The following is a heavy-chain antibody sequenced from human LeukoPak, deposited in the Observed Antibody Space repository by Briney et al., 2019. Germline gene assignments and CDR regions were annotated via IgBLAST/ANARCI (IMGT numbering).Heavy chain of an antibody. V-gene: IGHV3-23*01. CDR2: ISGSGGST. CDR1: GFTFSSYA. D-gene: IGHD2-21*01. Sequence: GSLRLSCAASGFTFSSYAMSWVRRAPGKGVEWVSAISGSGGSTYYADSVKGRFTISRDNSKNTLYLQMNSLRAADTAVYYCARGLVGLDYWGQGTLVTVSS. J-gene: IGHJ4*02. CDR3: ARGLVGLDY.